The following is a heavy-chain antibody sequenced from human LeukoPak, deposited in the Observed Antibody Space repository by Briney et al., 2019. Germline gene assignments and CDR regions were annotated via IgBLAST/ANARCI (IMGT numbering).Heavy chain of an antibody. CDR1: GFTFSSYS. V-gene: IGHV3-48*01. J-gene: IGHJ6*03. Sequence: GGSLRLSCAASGFTFSSYSMNWVRQAPGKGLEGVSDISSSSSTIYYADSVKGRFTISRDNAKNSLYLQMNSLRAEDTAVYYCAREGVGATSSYYYYYMDVWGKGTTVTVSS. D-gene: IGHD1-26*01. CDR2: ISSSSSTI. CDR3: AREGVGATSSYYYYYMDV.